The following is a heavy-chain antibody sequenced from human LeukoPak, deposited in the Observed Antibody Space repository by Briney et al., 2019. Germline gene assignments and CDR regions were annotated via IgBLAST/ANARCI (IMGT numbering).Heavy chain of an antibody. V-gene: IGHV1-18*01. CDR2: ISAYSGNT. CDR3: ARKGRYCGGGSCYGWFDP. J-gene: IGHJ5*02. CDR1: GYSFTNYG. D-gene: IGHD2-15*01. Sequence: ASVKVSCKASGYSFTNYGITWVRQAPGQGLEWMGWISAYSGNTNYAQKLQGRVTLTTDTSTNTAYMELRSPRSDDTAMYYCARKGRYCGGGSCYGWFDPWGQGTLVTVSS.